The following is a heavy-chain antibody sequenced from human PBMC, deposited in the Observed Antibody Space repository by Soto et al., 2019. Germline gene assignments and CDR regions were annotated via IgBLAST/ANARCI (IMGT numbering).Heavy chain of an antibody. CDR3: ARLTMVRGVISSSYYYYYMDV. Sequence: SETLSLTCTVGGGSIGSYYWRWIRQSPGGGLEWIGYIYYSGSTNYNPSLKSRVTISVDTSKNQFSLKLSSVTAADTAVYYCARLTMVRGVISSSYYYYYMDVWGKGTTVT. D-gene: IGHD3-10*01. V-gene: IGHV4-59*08. J-gene: IGHJ6*03. CDR1: GGSIGSYY. CDR2: IYYSGST.